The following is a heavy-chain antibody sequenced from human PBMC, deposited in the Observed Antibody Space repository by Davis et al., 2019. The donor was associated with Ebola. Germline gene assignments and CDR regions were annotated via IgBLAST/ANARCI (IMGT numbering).Heavy chain of an antibody. V-gene: IGHV4-39*01. CDR3: ARRQWLALFDY. CDR2: IYYSGRT. J-gene: IGHJ4*02. CDR1: GGSITDSSYY. Sequence: PSETLSLTCTVSGGSITDSSYYWAWIRQPPGKGLEWIGTIYYSGRTDYNPSLKSRLTISVDTSNSQFSLRLSSVTAADTAVYYCARRQWLALFDYWGQGTLVTVSS. D-gene: IGHD6-19*01.